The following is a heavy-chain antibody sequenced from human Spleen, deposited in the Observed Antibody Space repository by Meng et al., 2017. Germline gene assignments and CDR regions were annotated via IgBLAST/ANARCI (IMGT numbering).Heavy chain of an antibody. V-gene: IGHV4-39*01. CDR1: GDSISSSDSY. Sequence: QPQRKESGPGLVKPSETLSLTCSVSGDSISSSDSYWGWIRQSPGKGLEWIGSIGHSGFTYYTPSLESRVTVSVDTSRSQFSLELTSVTAADTAVYYCVRSRAWVRTGFDPWGQGTLVTVSS. CDR2: IGHSGFT. J-gene: IGHJ5*02. CDR3: VRSRAWVRTGFDP. D-gene: IGHD1/OR15-1a*01.